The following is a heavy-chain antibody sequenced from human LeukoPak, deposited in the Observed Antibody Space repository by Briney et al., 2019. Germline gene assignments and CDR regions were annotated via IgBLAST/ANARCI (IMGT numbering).Heavy chain of an antibody. V-gene: IGHV3-23*01. J-gene: IGHJ4*02. CDR1: GFSFSSNG. CDR3: ARGVVAPGN. D-gene: IGHD3-10*01. CDR2: IGAGGAST. Sequence: GGSLRLSCAASGFSFSSNGMSWVRQAPGKGLEWVSAIGAGGASTFYADSVKGRFAISRDNSKNTMYLQMNSLRVEDTAIYYCARGVVAPGNWGQGTLVTVSS.